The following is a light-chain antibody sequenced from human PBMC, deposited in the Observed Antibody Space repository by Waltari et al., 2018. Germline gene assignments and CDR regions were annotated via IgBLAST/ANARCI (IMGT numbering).Light chain of an antibody. CDR2: AAS. CDR3: QQYDNWPPWT. J-gene: IGKJ1*01. CDR1: ESISIN. V-gene: IGKV3-15*01. Sequence: EIAMTQSPVTLSVSPGDTANLSCRASESISINLAWYQKKPGQAPSLLIYAASTRASGIPARFSGSGSGTEFTLTISRLQSEDFAVYYCQQYDNWPPWTFGQGTKVEI.